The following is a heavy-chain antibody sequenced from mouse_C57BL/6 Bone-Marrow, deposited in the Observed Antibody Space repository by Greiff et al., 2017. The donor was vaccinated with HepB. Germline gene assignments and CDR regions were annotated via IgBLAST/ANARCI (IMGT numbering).Heavy chain of an antibody. CDR3: TKRSNYGGYFDV. D-gene: IGHD2-5*01. V-gene: IGHV1-15*01. CDR1: GYTFTDYE. J-gene: IGHJ1*03. CDR2: IDPETGGT. Sequence: QVQLQQSGAELVRPGASVTLSCKASGYTFTDYEMHWVKQTPVHGLEWIGAIDPETGGTAYNQKFKGKAILTADKSSSTAYMGLRSLTSEDSAVYYCTKRSNYGGYFDVWGTGTTVTVSS.